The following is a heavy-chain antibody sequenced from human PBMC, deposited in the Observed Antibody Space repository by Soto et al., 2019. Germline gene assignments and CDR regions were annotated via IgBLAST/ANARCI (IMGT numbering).Heavy chain of an antibody. CDR1: GYSFTSYW. CDR2: IYPGDSDT. V-gene: IGHV5-51*01. D-gene: IGHD3-9*01. CDR3: ARHRPGYYDILTGFSGMDV. Sequence: PGESLKISCKGSGYSFTSYWIGWVRQMPGKGLEWMGIIYPGDSDTRYSPSFQGQVTISADKSISTAYLQWSSLKASDTAMYYWARHRPGYYDILTGFSGMDVWGQGTTVTVSS. J-gene: IGHJ6*02.